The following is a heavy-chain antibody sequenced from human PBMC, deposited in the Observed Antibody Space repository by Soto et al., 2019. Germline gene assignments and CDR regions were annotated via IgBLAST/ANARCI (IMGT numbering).Heavy chain of an antibody. D-gene: IGHD3-3*01. CDR1: GYSFTSYW. CDR3: ARFSEEYYDFWSGYNFDY. J-gene: IGHJ4*02. Sequence: PGESLKISCKGSGYSFTSYWIGWVRQMPGKGLEWMGIIYPGDSDTRYSPSFQGQVTISADKSISTAYLQWSSLKASDTAMYYCARFSEEYYDFWSGYNFDYWGQGTLVTVSS. V-gene: IGHV5-51*01. CDR2: IYPGDSDT.